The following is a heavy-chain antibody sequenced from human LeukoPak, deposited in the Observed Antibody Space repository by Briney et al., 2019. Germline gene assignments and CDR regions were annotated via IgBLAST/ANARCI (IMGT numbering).Heavy chain of an antibody. CDR3: ARAPKLITMIVSD. CDR2: ISSSGSTI. CDR1: GFTFSDYY. V-gene: IGHV3-11*01. Sequence: GGSLRLSCAASGFTFSDYYMSWIRQAPGKGLEWVSYISSSGSTIYYADSVKGRFTISRDNAKNSLYLQMNSLRAEDTAVYYCARAPKLITMIVSDWGQGTLVTVSS. D-gene: IGHD3-22*01. J-gene: IGHJ4*02.